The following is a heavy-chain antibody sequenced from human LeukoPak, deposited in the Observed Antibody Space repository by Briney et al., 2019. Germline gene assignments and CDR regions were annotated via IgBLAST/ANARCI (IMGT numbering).Heavy chain of an antibody. CDR2: IYYSGST. D-gene: IGHD6-13*01. CDR1: GGSISSSSYY. Sequence: SETLSLTCTVSGGSISSSSYYWGWIRQPPGKGLEWIGSIYYSGSTYYNPSLKSRVTISVDTSKNQFSLKLSSVTAADTAVYYCARDWDVAAAGHFDYWGQGTLVTVSS. V-gene: IGHV4-39*07. J-gene: IGHJ4*02. CDR3: ARDWDVAAAGHFDY.